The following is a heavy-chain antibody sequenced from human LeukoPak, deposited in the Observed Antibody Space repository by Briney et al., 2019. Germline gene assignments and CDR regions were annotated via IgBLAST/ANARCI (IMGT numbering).Heavy chain of an antibody. J-gene: IGHJ4*02. Sequence: GGSLRLSCAASGFTFSSYGMHWVRQAPGKGLEWVAVIWYDGSNKYYAGSVKGRFTISRDNSKNTLYLQMNSLRAEDTAVYYCARDQRALGYSYGFDYWGQGTLVTVSS. CDR2: IWYDGSNK. V-gene: IGHV3-33*01. CDR3: ARDQRALGYSYGFDY. D-gene: IGHD5-18*01. CDR1: GFTFSSYG.